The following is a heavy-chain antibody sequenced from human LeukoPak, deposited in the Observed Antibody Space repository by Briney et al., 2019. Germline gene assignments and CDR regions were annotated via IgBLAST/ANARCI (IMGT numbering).Heavy chain of an antibody. V-gene: IGHV4-30-4*08. J-gene: IGHJ4*02. CDR3: AGYLRGSWSYYLDY. D-gene: IGHD3-10*01. Sequence: SQTLSLTCTVSGGSISSGDYYWSWIRQPPGKGLEWIGYIYYSGSTYYNPSLKSRVTISVDTSKNQFSLKLSSVTAADTAVYYCAGYLRGSWSYYLDYWGQGTLVTVSS. CDR2: IYYSGST. CDR1: GGSISSGDYY.